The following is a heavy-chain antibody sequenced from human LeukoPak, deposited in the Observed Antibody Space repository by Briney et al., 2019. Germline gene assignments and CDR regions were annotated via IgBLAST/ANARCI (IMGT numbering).Heavy chain of an antibody. CDR1: GASISSNTYY. Sequence: SSETLSPTCTVSGASISSNTYYWGWIRQPPGKGLEWIGSIYYSGSTYYNPSLKSRVTISVDTSKNQFSLKLSSVTAADTAVYYCARQGSSGWYEPFDYWGQGTLVTVSS. D-gene: IGHD6-19*01. CDR3: ARQGSSGWYEPFDY. CDR2: IYYSGST. V-gene: IGHV4-39*01. J-gene: IGHJ4*02.